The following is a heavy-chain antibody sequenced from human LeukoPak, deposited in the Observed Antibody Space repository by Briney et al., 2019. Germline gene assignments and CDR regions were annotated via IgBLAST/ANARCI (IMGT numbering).Heavy chain of an antibody. D-gene: IGHD6-6*01. J-gene: IGHJ4*02. CDR2: ISAYNGNT. V-gene: IGHV1-18*01. CDR3: ARAYSSSSEGGFDY. CDR1: GYTFTSYG. Sequence: GASVKVSCKASGYTFTSYGISWVRQAPGQGLEWMGWISAYNGNTNYAQKLQGRVTMTTDTSTSTAYMELRSLRSDDTAVYYCARAYSSSSEGGFDYWGQGTLVTVSS.